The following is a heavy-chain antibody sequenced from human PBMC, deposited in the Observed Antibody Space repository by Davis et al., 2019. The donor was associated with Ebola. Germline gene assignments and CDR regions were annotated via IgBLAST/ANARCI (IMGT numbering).Heavy chain of an antibody. CDR1: GFTFSSYS. V-gene: IGHV3-21*01. J-gene: IGHJ4*02. CDR2: ISSSSSYI. D-gene: IGHD3-3*01. CDR3: ARVADFWSGYPAGVDY. Sequence: GESLKISCAASGFTFSSYSMNWVRQAPGKGLEWVSSISSSSSYIYYADSVKGRFTISRDNAKNSLYLQMNSLRAEDTAVYYCARVADFWSGYPAGVDYWGQGTLVTVSS.